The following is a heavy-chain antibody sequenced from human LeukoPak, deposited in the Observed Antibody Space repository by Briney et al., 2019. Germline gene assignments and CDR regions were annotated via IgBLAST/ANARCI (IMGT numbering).Heavy chain of an antibody. CDR1: GFTFGDYA. D-gene: IGHD5-18*01. CDR2: IRSKAYGGTT. V-gene: IGHV3-49*03. CDR3: TRNMDIAMADY. Sequence: GVLRLSCTASGFTFGDYAMSWFRQAPGKGLEWVGFIRSKAYGGTTEYAASVKGRFTISRDDSKSIAYLQMNSLKTEDTAVYYCTRNMDIAMADYWGQGTLVTVSS. J-gene: IGHJ4*02.